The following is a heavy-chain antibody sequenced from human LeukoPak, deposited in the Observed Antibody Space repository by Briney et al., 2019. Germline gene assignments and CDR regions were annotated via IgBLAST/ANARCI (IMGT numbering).Heavy chain of an antibody. CDR3: AREGHVMQCSGGTCYYNWFDP. D-gene: IGHD2-15*01. V-gene: IGHV1-69*13. J-gene: IGHJ5*02. CDR2: IIPIFRTA. Sequence: ASVKVSCKASGDTFSSYAIGWVRQAPGQGLEWMGGIIPIFRTANYAQKFQGRVTITADESTSTAYMELSSLRSEDTAVYYCAREGHVMQCSGGTCYYNWFDPWGQGTLVTVSS. CDR1: GDTFSSYA.